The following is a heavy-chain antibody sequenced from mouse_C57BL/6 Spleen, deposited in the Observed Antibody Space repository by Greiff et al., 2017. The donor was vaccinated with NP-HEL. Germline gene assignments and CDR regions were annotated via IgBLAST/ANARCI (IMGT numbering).Heavy chain of an antibody. D-gene: IGHD2-5*01. V-gene: IGHV1-18*01. CDR3: AREEHSNYWYFDV. J-gene: IGHJ1*03. Sequence: EVQLQQSGPELVKPGASVKIPCKASGYTFTDYNMDWVKQSHGKSLEWIGDINPNNGGTIYNQKFKGKATLTVDKSSSTAYMELRSLTSEDSAVYYCAREEHSNYWYFDVWGTGTTVTVSS. CDR2: INPNNGGT. CDR1: GYTFTDYN.